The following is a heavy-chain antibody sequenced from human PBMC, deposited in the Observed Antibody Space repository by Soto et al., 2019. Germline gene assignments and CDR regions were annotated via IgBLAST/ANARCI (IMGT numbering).Heavy chain of an antibody. D-gene: IGHD6-13*01. CDR2: IYSGGST. Sequence: GGSLRLSCAASGFTVSSNYMSWVRQAPGKGLEWVSVIYSGGSTYYADSVKGRFTISRDNSKNTLNLQMNSLRAEDTAVYYCAKGTPGIAAAGSDYWGQGTLVTVSS. V-gene: IGHV3-53*01. CDR3: AKGTPGIAAAGSDY. CDR1: GFTVSSNY. J-gene: IGHJ4*02.